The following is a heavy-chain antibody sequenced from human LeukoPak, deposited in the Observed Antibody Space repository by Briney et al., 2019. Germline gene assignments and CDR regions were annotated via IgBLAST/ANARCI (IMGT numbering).Heavy chain of an antibody. CDR3: AKDLRGSHHDAFDI. V-gene: IGHV3-30*02. CDR2: IRYDGSNK. Sequence: GGSLRLSCAASGFTFSSYGMHWVRQAPGKGLEWVAFIRYDGSNKYYADSVKGRFTISRDNSKNTLYLQMNGLRAEDTAVYYCAKDLRGSHHDAFDIWGQGTMVTVSS. D-gene: IGHD1-26*01. CDR1: GFTFSSYG. J-gene: IGHJ3*02.